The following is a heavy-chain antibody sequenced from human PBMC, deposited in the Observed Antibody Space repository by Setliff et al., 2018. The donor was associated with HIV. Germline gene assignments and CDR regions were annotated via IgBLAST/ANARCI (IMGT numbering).Heavy chain of an antibody. V-gene: IGHV4-34*01. CDR2: INLNGNT. J-gene: IGHJ4*02. CDR1: GGSFSGYY. D-gene: IGHD1-1*01. Sequence: PSETLSLTCAVYGGSFSGYYWSWIRHSPGQGLEWIGEINLNGNTNYNPSLKSRVTISLDTSKNQFSLKLNSVTAADTAVYYCATIGGGTGNWIIDYWGQGTPVTVSS. CDR3: ATIGGGTGNWIIDY.